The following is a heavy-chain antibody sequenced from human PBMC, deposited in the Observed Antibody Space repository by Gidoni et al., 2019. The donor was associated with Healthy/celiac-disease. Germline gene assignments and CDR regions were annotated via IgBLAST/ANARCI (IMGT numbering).Heavy chain of an antibody. CDR3: ASPSTEITYYYDSSGLQSDAFDI. V-gene: IGHV1-45*02. CDR2: ITPFNGNT. J-gene: IGHJ3*02. D-gene: IGHD3-22*01. CDR1: GYTFTYRY. Sequence: QMQLVQSGAEVKKTGSSVKVSCKASGYTFTYRYLHWVRQAPGQALEWMGWITPFNGNTNYAQKFQDRVTITRDRSMSTAYMELSSLRSEDTAMYYCASPSTEITYYYDSSGLQSDAFDIWGQGTMVTVSS.